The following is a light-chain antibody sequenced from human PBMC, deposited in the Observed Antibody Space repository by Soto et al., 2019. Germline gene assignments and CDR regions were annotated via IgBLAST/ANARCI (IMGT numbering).Light chain of an antibody. Sequence: QSALTQPASVSGSPGQSCTISCTGTSSDVGSYNLGSWYQQHPGKAPKLMIYEVSKRPSGVSNRFSGAKSGNTASLTISGLQAEDEADYYCCSYAGSSTLLVFGTGTKLTVL. CDR3: CSYAGSSTLLV. J-gene: IGLJ1*01. CDR2: EVS. CDR1: SSDVGSYNL. V-gene: IGLV2-23*02.